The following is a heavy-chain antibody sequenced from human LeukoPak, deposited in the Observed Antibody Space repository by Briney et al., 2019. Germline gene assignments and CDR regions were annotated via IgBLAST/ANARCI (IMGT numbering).Heavy chain of an antibody. J-gene: IGHJ3*02. Sequence: GGSLRLSCAASGFTFRSYGMSWVRQAPGKGLEWVSGISGRGDTTYYADSVKGRFTMSRGNSKNTLYLQMNSLRAEDTAVYYCAKEASIAAANDAFDIWGHGTMVTVSS. CDR2: ISGRGDTT. CDR3: AKEASIAAANDAFDI. V-gene: IGHV3-23*01. D-gene: IGHD6-13*01. CDR1: GFTFRSYG.